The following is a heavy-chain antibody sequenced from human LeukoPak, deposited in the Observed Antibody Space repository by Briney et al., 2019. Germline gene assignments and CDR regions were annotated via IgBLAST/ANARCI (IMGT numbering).Heavy chain of an antibody. D-gene: IGHD6-19*01. CDR1: GYSFSSYW. Sequence: GESLKISCKGSGYSFSSYWIGWVRQMPGKGLEWMGIIFPADSDTRYSPSFQGQVTISADKSISTAYLQRSSLKASDTAMYYCARAYSSGWYEYYYYAMDVWGQGTTVTVSS. CDR3: ARAYSSGWYEYYYYAMDV. V-gene: IGHV5-51*01. CDR2: IFPADSDT. J-gene: IGHJ6*02.